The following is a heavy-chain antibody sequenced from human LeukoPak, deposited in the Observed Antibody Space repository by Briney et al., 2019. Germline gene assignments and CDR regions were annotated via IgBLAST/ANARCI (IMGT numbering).Heavy chain of an antibody. D-gene: IGHD6-13*01. CDR2: ISGDSSTK. J-gene: IGHJ4*02. V-gene: IGHV3-48*02. Sequence: GGSLRLSCEASGXTFSSYSMNWLRRTPGKGQEWVSYISGDSSTKYYADSVKGRFTISRDNAKNSLYLQMNSLRDEDTAVYYCARDSFSWYYWGQGALVTVSS. CDR1: GXTFSSYS. CDR3: ARDSFSWYY.